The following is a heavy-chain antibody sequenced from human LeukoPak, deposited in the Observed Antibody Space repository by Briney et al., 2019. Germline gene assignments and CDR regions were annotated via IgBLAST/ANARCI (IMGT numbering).Heavy chain of an antibody. CDR2: IIPIFGTA. V-gene: IGHV1-69*13. D-gene: IGHD6-19*01. CDR3: ARDDRPYSSGDY. CDR1: GGTFSSYA. Sequence: ASVKVSCKASGGTFSSYAISRVRQAPGQGLEWMGGIIPIFGTANYAQKFQGRVTITADESTSTAYMELSSLRSEDTAVYYCARDDRPYSSGDYWGQGTLVTVSS. J-gene: IGHJ4*02.